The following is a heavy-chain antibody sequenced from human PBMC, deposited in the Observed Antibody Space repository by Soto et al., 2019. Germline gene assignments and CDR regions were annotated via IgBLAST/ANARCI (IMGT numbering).Heavy chain of an antibody. CDR3: ATTNYLKLGTDHDAFDI. V-gene: IGHV1-24*01. CDR2: FDPEDGET. D-gene: IGHD7-27*01. CDR1: GYTLTELS. J-gene: IGHJ3*02. Sequence: ASVKVSCKVSGYTLTELSMHWVRQAPGKGLEWMGGFDPEDGETIYAQKFQGRVTMTEDTSTDTAYMELSSLRSEDTAVYYCATTNYLKLGTDHDAFDIWGQGTMVTVSS.